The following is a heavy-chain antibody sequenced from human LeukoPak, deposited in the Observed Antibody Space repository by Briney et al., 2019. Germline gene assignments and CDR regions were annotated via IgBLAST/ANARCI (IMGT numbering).Heavy chain of an antibody. V-gene: IGHV3-23*01. CDR3: AKDSRGNQDY. J-gene: IGHJ4*02. CDR1: GFTFSNYW. D-gene: IGHD2-15*01. Sequence: PGGSLRLSCAASGFTFSNYWMSWVRQAPGKGLEWVSAISGSGGSTYYADSVKGRFTISRDNSKNTLYLQMNSLRAEDTAVYYCAKDSRGNQDYWGQGTLVTVSS. CDR2: ISGSGGST.